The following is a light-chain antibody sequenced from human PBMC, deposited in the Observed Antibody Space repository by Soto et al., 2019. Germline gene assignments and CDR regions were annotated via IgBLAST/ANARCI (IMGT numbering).Light chain of an antibody. V-gene: IGKV1-17*03. CDR1: QGIAKY. J-gene: IGKJ4*01. CDR2: EAS. CDR3: LQHDSYPLT. Sequence: DIQMTQSPSAMSASVGDRVTITCRASQGIAKYFAWFQQKPGKAPKRLIYEASSLQSGVPARFSGSGSGTEFTLPISSLQPEDSAVYYCLQHDSYPLTFGGGTKVEIK.